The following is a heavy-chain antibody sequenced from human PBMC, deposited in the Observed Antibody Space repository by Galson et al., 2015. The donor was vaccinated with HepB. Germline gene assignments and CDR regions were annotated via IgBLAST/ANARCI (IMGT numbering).Heavy chain of an antibody. V-gene: IGHV3-23*01. CDR1: GFAFDTPA. J-gene: IGHJ5*01. D-gene: IGHD5-18*01. Sequence: LRLSCAASGFAFDTPAMSGVRQAPGGGVEWSSGISGNGESTFYADPVKGRFTVSRDNSNNMLYLQMNSLRAEDSGIDFCAKGYGLFDSWGQGILVTVSS. CDR3: AKGYGLFDS. CDR2: ISGNGEST.